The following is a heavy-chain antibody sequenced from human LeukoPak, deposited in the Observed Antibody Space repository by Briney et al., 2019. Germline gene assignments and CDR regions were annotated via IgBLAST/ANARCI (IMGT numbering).Heavy chain of an antibody. V-gene: IGHV3-74*01. Sequence: GGPLRLSCAASGFTFSSYWMHWVRQAPGKGLVWVSRINSDGSTTSYADSVKGRFTISRDNAKNTLYLQMNSLRAEDTAVYYCARDKIVGATHFDYWGQGALVTVSS. J-gene: IGHJ4*02. D-gene: IGHD1-26*01. CDR3: ARDKIVGATHFDY. CDR1: GFTFSSYW. CDR2: INSDGSTT.